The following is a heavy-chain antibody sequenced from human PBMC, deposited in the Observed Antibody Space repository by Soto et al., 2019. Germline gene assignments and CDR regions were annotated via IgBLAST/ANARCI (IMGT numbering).Heavy chain of an antibody. Sequence: GVLRLSCAASGFTFSSYSMTWVRQAPGKGLEWVSYISTSSSTIYYADSVKGRFTISRDNAKNSLYLQMNSLRAEDTAVYYCARDYYDSSGYYPRFDYWGQGTLVTVSS. D-gene: IGHD3-22*01. J-gene: IGHJ4*02. CDR2: ISTSSSTI. V-gene: IGHV3-48*01. CDR3: ARDYYDSSGYYPRFDY. CDR1: GFTFSSYS.